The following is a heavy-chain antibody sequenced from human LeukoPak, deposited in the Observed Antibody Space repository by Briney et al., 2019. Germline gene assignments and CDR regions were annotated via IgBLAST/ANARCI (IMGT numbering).Heavy chain of an antibody. D-gene: IGHD1-26*01. CDR1: GGSTSIYY. J-gene: IGHJ4*02. CDR2: IYNSGST. CDR3: VRDRELNY. V-gene: IGHV4-59*01. Sequence: PSETLSLTCTVSGGSTSIYYWSWIRQPPGKGLEWIGYIYNSGSTYYNPSLKSRVTISVDTSKNQFSLRLSSVTAADAAVYYCVRDRELNYWGQGTLVTVSS.